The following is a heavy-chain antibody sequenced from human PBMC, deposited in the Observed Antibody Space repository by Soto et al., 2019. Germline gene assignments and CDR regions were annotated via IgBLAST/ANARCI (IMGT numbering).Heavy chain of an antibody. CDR1: GFTFNNAW. V-gene: IGHV3-15*01. CDR3: TTEGHYYYDIIGQKASAMNY. J-gene: IGHJ4*02. D-gene: IGHD3-22*01. Sequence: EVQLVESGGGLVKPGGSLRLSCAASGFTFNNAWMSWVRQAPGKGLEWVGRIKSKTDGGTTDYAAPVKGRFTISRDDSKNTLYLQMNSLKTEDTAMYYCTTEGHYYYDIIGQKASAMNYWGQGTLVTVSS. CDR2: IKSKTDGGTT.